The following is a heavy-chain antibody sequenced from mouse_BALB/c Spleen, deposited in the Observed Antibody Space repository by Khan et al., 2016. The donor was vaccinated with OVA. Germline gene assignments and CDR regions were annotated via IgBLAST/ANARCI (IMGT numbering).Heavy chain of an antibody. V-gene: IGHV3-8*02. J-gene: IGHJ3*01. CDR1: GDSITSGY. Sequence: EVQLQESGPSLVKPSQTLSLTCSVTGDSITSGYWNWIRKFPENKLEYMGYIIYTGYTYYNPSLKSRISITRHTSKNQYYLQLNSVTDDDTATYYCARSTYLYAFFYWGQGTLVTVSA. CDR2: IIYTGYT. CDR3: ARSTYLYAFFY. D-gene: IGHD2-14*01.